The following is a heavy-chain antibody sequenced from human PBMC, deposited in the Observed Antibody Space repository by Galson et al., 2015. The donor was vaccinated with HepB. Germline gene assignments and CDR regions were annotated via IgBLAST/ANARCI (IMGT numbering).Heavy chain of an antibody. D-gene: IGHD3-10*01. CDR3: AKDGGVMVRGVIDY. J-gene: IGHJ4*02. Sequence: SLRLSCAASGFTFSSYAMSWVRQVPGKGLEWVSAISGSGGSTYYADSVKGRFTISRDNSKNTLYLQMNSLRAEDTAVYYCAKDGGVMVRGVIDYWGQGTLVTVSS. CDR2: ISGSGGST. V-gene: IGHV3-23*01. CDR1: GFTFSSYA.